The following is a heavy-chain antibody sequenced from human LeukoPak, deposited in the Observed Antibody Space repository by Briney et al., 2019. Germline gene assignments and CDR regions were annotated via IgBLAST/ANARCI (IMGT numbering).Heavy chain of an antibody. Sequence: ASVTVSCKASGYTFTRYDINGVRQATGQGLEWMGWMNPNSGNTGYAQTFQGRVTMTKNTSIITAYMELSSLRSEDTAVYYCARRFSGSGSPITYWGQGTLVTVSS. CDR2: MNPNSGNT. D-gene: IGHD3-10*01. CDR1: GYTFTRYD. J-gene: IGHJ4*02. CDR3: ARRFSGSGSPITY. V-gene: IGHV1-8*01.